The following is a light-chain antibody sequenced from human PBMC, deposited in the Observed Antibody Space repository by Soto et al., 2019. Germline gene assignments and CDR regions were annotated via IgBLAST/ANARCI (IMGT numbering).Light chain of an antibody. CDR1: QSIGNY. V-gene: IGKV3-11*01. CDR2: DVF. Sequence: EIVLTQAPATLSLSPGERATPSCRASQSIGNYIAWYQQKPGQAPRLLVYDVFNRATGIPARFSGSGSGTDFTLTISSLEPEDFAVYYCLQRAAWPWTFGQGTKVEVK. J-gene: IGKJ1*01. CDR3: LQRAAWPWT.